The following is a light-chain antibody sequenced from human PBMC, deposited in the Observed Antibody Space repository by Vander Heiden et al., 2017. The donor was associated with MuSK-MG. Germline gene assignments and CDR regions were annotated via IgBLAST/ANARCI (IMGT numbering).Light chain of an antibody. J-gene: IGLJ2*01. CDR2: DGS. CDR1: SSDVGGYNY. CDR3: CSYAGSYTSDVV. Sequence: QSALTQPRSVSGSPGQSVTISCTGTSSDVGGYNYVSWYQQHPGKAPKLMIYDGSKRPSGVPDRCSGSKSGNTASLTISGLQAEDEADYYCCSYAGSYTSDVVFGGGTKLTVL. V-gene: IGLV2-11*01.